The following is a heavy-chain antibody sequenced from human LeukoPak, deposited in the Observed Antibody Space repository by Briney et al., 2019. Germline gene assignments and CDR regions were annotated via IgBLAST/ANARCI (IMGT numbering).Heavy chain of an antibody. CDR1: GCTFSSYA. V-gene: IGHV1-69*13. Sequence: SVKVSCKASGCTFSSYAISWVGQAPGQGLEWMGGIIPIFGTANYAQKFQGRVTITADESTSTAYMELSSLRSEDTAVYYCARPGIAAAGTVSFDYWGQGTLVTVSS. CDR2: IIPIFGTA. J-gene: IGHJ4*02. CDR3: ARPGIAAAGTVSFDY. D-gene: IGHD6-13*01.